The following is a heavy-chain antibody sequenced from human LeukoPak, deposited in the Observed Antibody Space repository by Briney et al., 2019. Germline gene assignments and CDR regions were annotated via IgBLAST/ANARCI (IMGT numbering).Heavy chain of an antibody. CDR3: ARRRTYYYDRSGYYYVGGPRGRKPDAFDI. J-gene: IGHJ3*02. Sequence: SETLSLTCTVSGYSISSGYYWGWIRQPPGKGLEWIGSINHSGSTSYNPSLKRRVTISVDTSKNQFSLELTSVTAADTAVFYCARRRTYYYDRSGYYYVGGPRGRKPDAFDIWGQGTMVTVSS. D-gene: IGHD3-22*01. CDR1: GYSISSGYY. CDR2: INHSGST. V-gene: IGHV4-38-2*02.